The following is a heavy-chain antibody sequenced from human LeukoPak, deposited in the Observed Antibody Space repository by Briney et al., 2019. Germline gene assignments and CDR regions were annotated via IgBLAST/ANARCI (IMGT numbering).Heavy chain of an antibody. CDR1: GFTFSSYA. J-gene: IGHJ4*02. Sequence: GRSLRLSCAASGFTFSSYAMHWVRQPPGKGLEWVAVISYDGSNKYYADSVKGRFTISRDNSKNTLYLQMNSLRAEDTAVYYCAREVAVAGSGYYFDYWGQGTLVTVSS. V-gene: IGHV3-30*04. CDR3: AREVAVAGSGYYFDY. D-gene: IGHD6-19*01. CDR2: ISYDGSNK.